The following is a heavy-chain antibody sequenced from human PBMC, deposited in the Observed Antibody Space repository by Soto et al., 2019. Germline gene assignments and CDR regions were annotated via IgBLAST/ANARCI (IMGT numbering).Heavy chain of an antibody. CDR1: GLTVSGKKY. Sequence: VGSLRLSCAASGLTVSGKKYIAWVRQAPGKGLEWVSGVYDVDGTYYADSVKGRFTISRDTSKTIVFLEMNDLRPDDTAVYYCASWLLREHAYDVWGLGTTVTVSS. J-gene: IGHJ3*01. CDR2: VYDVDGT. CDR3: ASWLLREHAYDV. V-gene: IGHV3-53*01. D-gene: IGHD1-26*01.